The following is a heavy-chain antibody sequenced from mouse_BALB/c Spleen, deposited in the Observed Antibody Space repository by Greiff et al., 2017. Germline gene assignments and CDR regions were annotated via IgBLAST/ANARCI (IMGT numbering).Heavy chain of an antibody. V-gene: IGHV1-77*01. J-gene: IGHJ4*01. CDR2: IYPGSGST. CDR1: GYTFTDYV. CDR3: ARRYYGNFYAMDY. D-gene: IGHD2-1*01. Sequence: VQLQQSGPGLVKPGASVKMSCKASGYTFTDYVISWVKQRTGQGLEWIGEIYPGSGSTYYNEKFKGKATLTADKSSNTAYMQLSSLTSEDSAVYFCARRYYGNFYAMDYWGQGTSVTVSS.